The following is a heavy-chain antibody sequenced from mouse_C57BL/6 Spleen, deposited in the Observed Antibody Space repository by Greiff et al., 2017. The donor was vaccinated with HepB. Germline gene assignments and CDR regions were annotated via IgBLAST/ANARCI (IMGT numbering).Heavy chain of an antibody. V-gene: IGHV5-4*03. Sequence: DVKLVESGGGLVKPGGSLKLSCAASGFTFSSYAMSWVRQTPEKRLEWVATISDGGSYTYYPDNVKGRFTISRDNAKNNLYLQMSHLKSEDTAMYYCAITTVPLDYWGQGTTLTVSS. D-gene: IGHD1-1*01. CDR3: AITTVPLDY. CDR1: GFTFSSYA. CDR2: ISDGGSYT. J-gene: IGHJ2*01.